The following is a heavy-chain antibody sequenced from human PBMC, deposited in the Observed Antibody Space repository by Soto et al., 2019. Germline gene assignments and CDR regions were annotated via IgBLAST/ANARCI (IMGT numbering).Heavy chain of an antibody. CDR2: ISSSSSHI. CDR1: GFTFSSYS. CDR3: AREGSSSWYRDYYYGMDV. V-gene: IGHV3-21*01. Sequence: GGSLRLSCAASGFTFSSYSMNWVRQAPGKGLEWVSSISSSSSHIYYADSVKGRFTISRDNAKNSLYLQMNSLRAEDTAVYYCAREGSSSWYRDYYYGMDVWGQGTTVTVSS. D-gene: IGHD6-13*01. J-gene: IGHJ6*02.